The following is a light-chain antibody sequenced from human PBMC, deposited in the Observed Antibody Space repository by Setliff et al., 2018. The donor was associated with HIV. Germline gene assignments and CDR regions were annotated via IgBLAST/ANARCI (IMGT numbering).Light chain of an antibody. V-gene: IGLV2-11*01. Sequence: QSALAQPRSVPGSPGQSVSIYCTGTSSDIGTYNYVSWYQQYPGKAPKLLIFDVTKRPSGVPDRFSGSKSDNTASLTISGLQAEDEADYYCCSYAGSFRLYVFGTGTKVT. CDR2: DVT. CDR1: SSDIGTYNY. J-gene: IGLJ1*01. CDR3: CSYAGSFRLYV.